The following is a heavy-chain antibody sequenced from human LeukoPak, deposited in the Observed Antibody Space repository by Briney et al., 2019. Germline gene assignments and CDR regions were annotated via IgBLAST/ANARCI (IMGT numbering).Heavy chain of an antibody. Sequence: GRSLRLSCAASGFTFDDYAMHWVRHAPGKGLEWVSGISWNSGSIGYADSVKGRFTVSRDNAKNSLYLQMNSLRAEDTALYYCAKGNWIAADPLAFDYWGQGTLVTVSS. V-gene: IGHV3-9*01. CDR2: ISWNSGSI. D-gene: IGHD6-6*01. CDR1: GFTFDDYA. CDR3: AKGNWIAADPLAFDY. J-gene: IGHJ4*02.